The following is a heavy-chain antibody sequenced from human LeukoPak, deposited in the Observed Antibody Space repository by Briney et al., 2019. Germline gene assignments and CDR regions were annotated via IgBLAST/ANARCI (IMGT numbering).Heavy chain of an antibody. D-gene: IGHD3-16*01. CDR3: ARGHYVWGSYLYYFDY. J-gene: IGHJ4*02. CDR2: ISYDGSNK. Sequence: GGSLRLSCAASGFTFSSYAMHWVRQAPGKGLEWVAVISYDGSNKYYADSVKGRFTISRDNSKNTLYLQMNSLRAEDTAVYYCARGHYVWGSYLYYFDYWGQGTLVTVSS. V-gene: IGHV3-30-3*01. CDR1: GFTFSSYA.